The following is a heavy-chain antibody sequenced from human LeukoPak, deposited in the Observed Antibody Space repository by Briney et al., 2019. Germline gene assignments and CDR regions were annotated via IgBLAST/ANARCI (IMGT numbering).Heavy chain of an antibody. D-gene: IGHD2-2*01. CDR3: AKPLFHCSSTSCYLANYYGVDV. CDR2: INPNSGGT. J-gene: IGHJ6*02. V-gene: IGHV1-2*02. Sequence: EASVKVSCKASGYTFTGYYMHWVRQAPGQGLEWMGWINPNSGGTNYAQKFQGRVTMTRDTSISTAYMELSRLRSDDTAVYYCAKPLFHCSSTSCYLANYYGVDVWGQGTTVTVSS. CDR1: GYTFTGYY.